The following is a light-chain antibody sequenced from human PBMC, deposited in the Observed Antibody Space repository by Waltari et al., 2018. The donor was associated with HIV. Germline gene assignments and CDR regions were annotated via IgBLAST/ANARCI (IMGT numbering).Light chain of an antibody. CDR2: DSS. Sequence: QSVLTQPPSVPGAPGQRVTISCTGSSSNIGAGYDVHWYQQLPETAPKHLIVDSSIRRSGVLDRCSAAKSGTSAALASTWRQAEDEADYYCQSYYSSRSGSVFGTGTKVTVL. CDR3: QSYYSSRSGSV. J-gene: IGLJ1*01. CDR1: SSNIGAGYD. V-gene: IGLV1-40*01.